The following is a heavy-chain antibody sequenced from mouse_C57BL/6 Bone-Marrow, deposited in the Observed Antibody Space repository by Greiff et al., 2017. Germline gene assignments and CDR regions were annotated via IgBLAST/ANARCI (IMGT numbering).Heavy chain of an antibody. CDR1: GYTFTSYW. J-gene: IGHJ3*01. D-gene: IGHD2-3*01. V-gene: IGHV1-64*01. CDR2: IHPNSGST. Sequence: VQLQQPGAELVKPGASVKLSCKASGYTFTSYWMHWVKQRPGQGLAWIGMIHPNSGSTNYNEKFKSKATLTVDKSSSTAYMQLSSLTSEDSAVYYCARRGWLLPFAYWGQGTLVTVSA. CDR3: ARRGWLLPFAY.